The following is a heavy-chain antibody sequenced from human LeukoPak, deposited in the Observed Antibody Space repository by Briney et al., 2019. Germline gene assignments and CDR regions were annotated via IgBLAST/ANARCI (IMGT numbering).Heavy chain of an antibody. J-gene: IGHJ4*02. Sequence: SETLSLTCTVSGGSITNSSYSWGWIRQPPGKGLQWIGSIYYSGRTYNNPSLKSRVTISVDTSKNQFSLKLSSVTAADTALYYCSRAERWLPLHYWGQGTLVTVSS. CDR3: SRAERWLPLHY. CDR1: GGSITNSSYS. V-gene: IGHV4-39*07. CDR2: IYYSGRT. D-gene: IGHD5-24*01.